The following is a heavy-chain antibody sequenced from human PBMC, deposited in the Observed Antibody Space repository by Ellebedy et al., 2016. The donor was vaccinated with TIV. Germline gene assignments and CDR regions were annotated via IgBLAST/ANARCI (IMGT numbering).Heavy chain of an antibody. J-gene: IGHJ6*03. CDR1: GYTYTSYD. CDR3: ARQQFGDFFPAYHQFYHMDV. CDR2: MNPNSGYT. V-gene: IGHV1-8*01. D-gene: IGHD2/OR15-2a*01. Sequence: ASVKVSXXASGYTYTSYDINWVRQATGQGLEWMGWMNPNSGYTGYAQKFQGRVTMTSNTSINTAYMELSSLRSEDTAVYYCARQQFGDFFPAYHQFYHMDVWGKGTTVTVSS.